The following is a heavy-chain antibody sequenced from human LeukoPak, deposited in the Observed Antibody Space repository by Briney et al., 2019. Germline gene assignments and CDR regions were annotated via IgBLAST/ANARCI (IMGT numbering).Heavy chain of an antibody. CDR1: GGSIHGYY. D-gene: IGHD4-17*01. Sequence: PSETLSLTCAVSGGSIHGYYWSWLRQAPGKGLEWIGHRYSGGSTNYNPSLKSRVTISVDTSMLQFSLNLTSVTAADTAVYYCARLTSYGDWDYYYYYYMDVWGKGTTVTVSS. CDR2: RYSGGST. CDR3: ARLTSYGDWDYYYYYYMDV. J-gene: IGHJ6*03. V-gene: IGHV4-4*09.